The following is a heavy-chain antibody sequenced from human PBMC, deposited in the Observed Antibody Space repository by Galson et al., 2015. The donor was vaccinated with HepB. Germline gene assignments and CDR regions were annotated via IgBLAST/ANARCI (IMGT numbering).Heavy chain of an antibody. CDR2: IIPIFGTA. D-gene: IGHD1-26*01. J-gene: IGHJ3*02. V-gene: IGHV1-69*13. Sequence: SVKVSCKASGGTFSSYAISWVRQAPGQGLEWMGGIIPIFGTANYAQKFQGRVTITADESTSTAYMELSSLRSEDTAVYYCARDHRWYSGSYDDAFDIWGQGTMVTVSS. CDR3: ARDHRWYSGSYDDAFDI. CDR1: GGTFSSYA.